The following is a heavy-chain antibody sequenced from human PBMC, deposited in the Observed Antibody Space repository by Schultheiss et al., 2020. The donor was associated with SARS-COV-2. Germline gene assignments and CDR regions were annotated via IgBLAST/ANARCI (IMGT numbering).Heavy chain of an antibody. J-gene: IGHJ4*02. CDR1: GFTLSAYE. CDR2: ISDSGDTK. V-gene: IGHV3-48*03. D-gene: IGHD6-13*01. CDR3: ARGSPLSSWYIH. Sequence: GGSLRLSCAASGFTLSAYEIQWVRQAPGKGLEWVSYISDSGDTKYYADSVKGRFTVSRDNAKNTLYLQMNSLRAEDTAVYYCARGSPLSSWYIHWGQGTLVTVSS.